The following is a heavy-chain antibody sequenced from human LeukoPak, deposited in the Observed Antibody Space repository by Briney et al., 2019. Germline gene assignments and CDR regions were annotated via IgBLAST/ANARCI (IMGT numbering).Heavy chain of an antibody. D-gene: IGHD2-8*01. V-gene: IGHV3-23*01. Sequence: GGSLTLSCATSGFPFSDFSMSWVGQAPGKGMEGISTTNSGGSSTDYEASVKSRFTISRDNSKNKLYLQMSSLRVEDTAMYYCAKQSYARSLGEGGPGTLVTVSS. J-gene: IGHJ4*02. CDR3: AKQSYARSLGE. CDR2: TNSGGSST. CDR1: GFPFSDFS.